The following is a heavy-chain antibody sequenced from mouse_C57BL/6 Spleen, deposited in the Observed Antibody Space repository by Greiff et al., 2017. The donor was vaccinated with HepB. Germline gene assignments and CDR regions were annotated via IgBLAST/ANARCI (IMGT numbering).Heavy chain of an antibody. J-gene: IGHJ1*03. V-gene: IGHV1-53*01. CDR3: ARPHYYGSSYWYFDV. CDR1: GYTFTSYW. Sequence: QVQLQQPGTELVKPGASVKLSCKASGYTFTSYWMHWVKQRPGQGLEWIGNINPSNGGTNYNEKFKSKATLTLDKSSSTAYMQLSSLTSEDSAVYYCARPHYYGSSYWYFDVWGTGTTVTVAS. CDR2: INPSNGGT. D-gene: IGHD1-1*01.